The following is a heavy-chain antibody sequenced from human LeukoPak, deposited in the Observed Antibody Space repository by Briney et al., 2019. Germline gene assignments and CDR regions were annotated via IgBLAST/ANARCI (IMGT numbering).Heavy chain of an antibody. CDR2: IYHSGST. CDR1: GGSISSSNW. CDR3: ARRSRSSWYDYYYYMDV. J-gene: IGHJ6*03. Sequence: SGTLSLTCAVSGGSISSSNWWSWVRQPPGKGLEWIGEIYHSGSTNYNPSLKSRVTISVDKSKNQFSLKLSSVTAADTAVYYCARRSRSSWYDYYYYMDVWGKGTTVTISS. D-gene: IGHD6-13*01. V-gene: IGHV4-4*02.